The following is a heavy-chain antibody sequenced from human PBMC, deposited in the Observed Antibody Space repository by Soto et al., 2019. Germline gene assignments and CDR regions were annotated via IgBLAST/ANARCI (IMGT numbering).Heavy chain of an antibody. Sequence: PETLSLTCTVSGGSLTSYSWNWIRQPVGKGLEWIGRIDTSGKTNYIPSLKSRLTMSIDRFKNQFSLNLKFVTAADTAVYFCAKDESGAADIWGQGTMVTVSS. CDR1: GGSLTSYS. CDR2: IDTSGKT. D-gene: IGHD7-27*01. CDR3: AKDESGAADI. J-gene: IGHJ3*02. V-gene: IGHV4-4*07.